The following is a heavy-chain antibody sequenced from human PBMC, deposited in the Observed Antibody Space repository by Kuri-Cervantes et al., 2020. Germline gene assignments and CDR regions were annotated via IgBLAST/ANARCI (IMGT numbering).Heavy chain of an antibody. CDR2: IYYSGST. D-gene: IGHD3-10*01. V-gene: IGHV4-39*07. Sequence: SETLSLTCTVSGGSISSSSYYWGWIRQPPGKGLEWIGSIYYSGSTYYNPSLKSRVTISVDTSKNQFSLKLSSVTAADTAVYYCAREGGFASGSSPLYYYYGMDVWGQGTTVTVSS. CDR3: AREGGFASGSSPLYYYYGMDV. CDR1: GGSISSSSYY. J-gene: IGHJ6*02.